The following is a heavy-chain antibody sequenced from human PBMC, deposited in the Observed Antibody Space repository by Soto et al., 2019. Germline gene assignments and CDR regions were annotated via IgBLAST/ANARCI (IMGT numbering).Heavy chain of an antibody. Sequence: SETLSLTCTVSGGSISSYYWSWIRQPPGKGLEWIGYIYYSGSTNYNPSLKSRVTISVDTSKNQFSLKLSSVTAADTAVYYCARCGDDFWSGYYSNTWAFDIWGQGTMVTVSS. CDR2: IYYSGST. V-gene: IGHV4-59*01. D-gene: IGHD3-3*01. CDR1: GGSISSYY. J-gene: IGHJ3*02. CDR3: ARCGDDFWSGYYSNTWAFDI.